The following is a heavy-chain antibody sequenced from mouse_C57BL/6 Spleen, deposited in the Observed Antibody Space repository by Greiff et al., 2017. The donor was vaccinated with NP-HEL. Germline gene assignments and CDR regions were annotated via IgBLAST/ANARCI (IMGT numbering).Heavy chain of an antibody. J-gene: IGHJ3*01. CDR1: GYTFTSYW. Sequence: VQLQQPGAELVMPGASVKLSCKASGYTFTSYWMHWVKQRPGQGLEWIGEIDPSDSYTNYNQKFKGKSTLTVDKSSSTAYMQLSSLTSEDSAVYYCARENFLAYWGQGTLVTVSA. CDR2: IDPSDSYT. CDR3: ARENFLAY. V-gene: IGHV1-69*01.